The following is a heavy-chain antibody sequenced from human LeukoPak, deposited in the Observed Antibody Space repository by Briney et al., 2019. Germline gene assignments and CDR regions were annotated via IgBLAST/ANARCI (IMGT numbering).Heavy chain of an antibody. Sequence: PSETLSLTCTVSGGSISSYYWSWIRQPPGKGLEWIGEINHSGSTNYNPSLKSRVTISVDTSKNQFSLKLSSVTAADTAVYYCARYEDYGAMAFDIWGQGTMVTVSS. CDR3: ARYEDYGAMAFDI. CDR1: GGSISSYY. CDR2: INHSGST. D-gene: IGHD4/OR15-4a*01. J-gene: IGHJ3*02. V-gene: IGHV4-34*01.